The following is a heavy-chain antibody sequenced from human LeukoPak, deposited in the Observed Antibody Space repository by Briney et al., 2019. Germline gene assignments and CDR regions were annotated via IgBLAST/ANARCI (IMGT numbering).Heavy chain of an antibody. CDR2: IYWDDDK. D-gene: IGHD3/OR15-3a*01. CDR3: AHGRGDWSLDY. CDR1: GFSLTTNGVG. V-gene: IGHV2-5*02. Sequence: SGPTLVKPTQTLTLTCSFSGFSLTTNGVGVGWIRQPPGKALEWLGIIYWDDDKRCNPSLKSRLSITKDTSKNQVVLTMTNMNPVDTATYYCAHGRGDWSLDYWGQGTLVTVSS. J-gene: IGHJ4*02.